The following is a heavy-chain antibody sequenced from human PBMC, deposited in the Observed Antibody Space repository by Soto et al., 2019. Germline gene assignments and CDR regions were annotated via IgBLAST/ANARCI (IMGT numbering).Heavy chain of an antibody. V-gene: IGHV4-31*02. CDR3: ARGGGNSGYPGLDL. J-gene: IGHJ2*01. D-gene: IGHD3-22*01. Sequence: LCGGSISSGGYYWSWIRQHPGKGLEWIGYIYYSGSTYYNPSLKSRVTISVDTSKNQFSLKLSSVTAADTAVYYCARGGGNSGYPGLDLWGRGTLVTVSS. CDR1: GGSISSGGYY. CDR2: IYYSGST.